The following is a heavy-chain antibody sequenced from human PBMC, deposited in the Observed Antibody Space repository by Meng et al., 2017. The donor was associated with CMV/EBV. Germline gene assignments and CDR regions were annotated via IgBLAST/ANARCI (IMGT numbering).Heavy chain of an antibody. CDR1: GFTFSSYE. V-gene: IGHV3-48*03. CDR3: AGGVGGFWDYCGGDCYSYY. Sequence: LSLTCAASGFTFSSYEMNWVRQAPGKGLEWVSYISSSGSTIYYADSVKGRFTISRDNAKNSLYLQMNSLRAEDTAVYYCAGGVGGFWDYCGGDCYSYYWGQGTLVTVSS. J-gene: IGHJ4*02. D-gene: IGHD2-21*01. CDR2: ISSSGSTI.